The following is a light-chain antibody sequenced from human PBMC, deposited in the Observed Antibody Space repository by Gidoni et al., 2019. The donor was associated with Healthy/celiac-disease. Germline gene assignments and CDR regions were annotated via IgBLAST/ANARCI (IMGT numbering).Light chain of an antibody. J-gene: IGKJ4*01. CDR1: QIISSW. CDR3: QQYNSYPLT. CDR2: KAS. Sequence: DIQMTQSPSTLSASVGDRVTITCRASQIISSWLAWYQQKPGKAPKLLIYKASSLESGVPSRFSGSGSGTEFTLTISSLQPDDFATYYCQQYNSYPLTFGGXTKVEIK. V-gene: IGKV1-5*03.